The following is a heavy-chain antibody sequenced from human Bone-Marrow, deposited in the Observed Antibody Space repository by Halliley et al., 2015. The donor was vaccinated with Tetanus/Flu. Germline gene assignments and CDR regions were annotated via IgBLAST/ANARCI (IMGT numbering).Heavy chain of an antibody. Sequence: IYYADSVNGRFTISRDNAKNALYLQMNRLRDDDTAVYYCATLGGVGQNYYNNGMDVWGQGTTVTVSS. CDR2: I. J-gene: IGHJ6*02. CDR3: ATLGGVGQNYYNNGMDV. V-gene: IGHV3-48*02. D-gene: IGHD3-16*01.